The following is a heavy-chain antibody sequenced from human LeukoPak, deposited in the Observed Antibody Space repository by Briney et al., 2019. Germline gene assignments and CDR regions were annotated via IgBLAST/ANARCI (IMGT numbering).Heavy chain of an antibody. CDR3: AKDGETYCSSTSCKPDY. CDR2: IIGSGGST. D-gene: IGHD2-2*01. CDR1: GFTFSSYA. J-gene: IGHJ4*02. Sequence: PGGSLRLSCAASGFTFSSYAMSWVRQAPGKGLEWVSAIIGSGGSTYYADSVKGRFTISRDNSKNTLYLQMNSLRAEDTAVYYCAKDGETYCSSTSCKPDYWGQGTLVTVSS. V-gene: IGHV3-23*01.